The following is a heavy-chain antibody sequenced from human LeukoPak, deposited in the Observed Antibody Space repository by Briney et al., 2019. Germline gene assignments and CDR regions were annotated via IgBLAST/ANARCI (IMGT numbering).Heavy chain of an antibody. V-gene: IGHV3-7*03. CDR2: IKQDGSEK. Sequence: GGSLRLSCAASGFTFSSYAMSWVRQAPGKGLEWVANIKQDGSEKYYVDSVKGRFTISRDNAKNSLYLQMNSLRAEDTAVYYCARERYGDYFDYWGQGTLVTVSS. J-gene: IGHJ4*02. D-gene: IGHD4-17*01. CDR1: GFTFSSYA. CDR3: ARERYGDYFDY.